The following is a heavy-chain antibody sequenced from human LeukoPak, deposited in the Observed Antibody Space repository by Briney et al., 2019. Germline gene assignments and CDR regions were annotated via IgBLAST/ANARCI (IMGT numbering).Heavy chain of an antibody. CDR1: GFTFSSYS. Sequence: GGSLRLSCAASGFTFSSYSMNWVRQAPGKGLEWVSSISSSSSYIYYADSVKGRFTISRDNAKNSLYLQMNSLRAEDTAVYYCARDRTTFRYRAFDIWGQGTMVTVSS. J-gene: IGHJ3*02. CDR3: ARDRTTFRYRAFDI. D-gene: IGHD2/OR15-2a*01. CDR2: ISSSSSYI. V-gene: IGHV3-21*01.